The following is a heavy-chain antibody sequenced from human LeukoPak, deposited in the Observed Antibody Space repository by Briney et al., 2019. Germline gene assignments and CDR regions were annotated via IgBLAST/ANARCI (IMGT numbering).Heavy chain of an antibody. J-gene: IGHJ4*02. V-gene: IGHV3-23*01. CDR3: AKCFRTTVTTVDY. CDR2: ISASGAST. D-gene: IGHD4-17*01. CDR1: ALTFSSYA. Sequence: GGSLRLSCAASALTFSSYAMNWVRQAPGKGLEWVSAISASGASTSYADSVKGRFTISRDNSKNTLFMQMNSLRAEDTAIYYCAKCFRTTVTTVDYWGQGTLVTVSS.